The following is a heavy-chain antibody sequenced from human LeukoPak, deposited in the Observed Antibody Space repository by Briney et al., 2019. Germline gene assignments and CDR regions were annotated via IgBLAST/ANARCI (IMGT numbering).Heavy chain of an antibody. Sequence: GGSLRLSCAASGFTVSSNYMSWVRQAPGKGLEWVSVSYSGGSSYYADSVKGRFTISRDNSKNTLYLQMDTLRAEDTAVYFCAREEHYRRYFALWGRGTLVTVSS. D-gene: IGHD3-16*02. CDR2: SYSGGSS. CDR3: AREEHYRRYFAL. J-gene: IGHJ2*01. CDR1: GFTVSSNY. V-gene: IGHV3-53*01.